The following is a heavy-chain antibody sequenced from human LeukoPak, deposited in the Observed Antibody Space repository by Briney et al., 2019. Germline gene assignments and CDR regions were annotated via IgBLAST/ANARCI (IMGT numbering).Heavy chain of an antibody. CDR1: GGSISGSNW. CDR2: IYHSGST. J-gene: IGHJ4*02. Sequence: PSETLSLTCAVSGGSISGSNWWSWVRQPPGKGLEWIGEIYHSGSTNYNPSLKSRVTISVDKSKNQFSLKLSSVTAADTAVYYCARDGDYGGNSHYWGQGTLVTVSS. D-gene: IGHD4-23*01. CDR3: ARDGDYGGNSHY. V-gene: IGHV4-4*02.